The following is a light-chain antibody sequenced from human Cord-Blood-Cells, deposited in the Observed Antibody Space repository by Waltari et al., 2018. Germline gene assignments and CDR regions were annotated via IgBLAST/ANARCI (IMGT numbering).Light chain of an antibody. CDR1: QSVSSSY. Sequence: EIVLTQSPGTLSLSPGERATLSCRASQSVSSSYLAWYQQKPGQAPRLLIYGASIRATGIPDMFSGSGSGTDFTLTISRLEPEDFAVYYCQQYGSSPPYTFGQGTKLEIK. J-gene: IGKJ2*01. V-gene: IGKV3-20*01. CDR2: GAS. CDR3: QQYGSSPPYT.